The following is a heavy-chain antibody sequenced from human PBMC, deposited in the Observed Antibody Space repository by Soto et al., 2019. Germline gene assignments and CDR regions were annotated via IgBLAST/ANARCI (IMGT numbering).Heavy chain of an antibody. Sequence: ASVKVSCKASGGTFSSYTISWVRQAPGQGLEWMGRIIPILGIANYAQKFQGRVTITADKSTSTAYMELSSLRSEDTAVYYCARGTSGQLEPYFDYWGQGTLVTVSS. CDR3: ARGTSGQLEPYFDY. CDR2: IIPILGIA. V-gene: IGHV1-69*02. J-gene: IGHJ4*02. D-gene: IGHD1-1*01. CDR1: GGTFSSYT.